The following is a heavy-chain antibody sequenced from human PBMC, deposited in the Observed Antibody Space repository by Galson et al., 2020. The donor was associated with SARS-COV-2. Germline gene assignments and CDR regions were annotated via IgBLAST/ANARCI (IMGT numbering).Heavy chain of an antibody. D-gene: IGHD3-10*01. CDR1: GGSFSGYY. V-gene: IGHV4-34*01. CDR2: INHSGSS. J-gene: IGHJ6*02. Sequence: SETLSLTCAVYGGSFSGYYWTWIRQPPGKGLEWIGEINHSGSSNYNPSLKSRVTMSVDTTKNQFSLKLSSVTAADTGGYYCAERNELVWFGQLLLSNYNCGMDVWGQGTTVTVSS. CDR3: AERNELVWFGQLLLSNYNCGMDV.